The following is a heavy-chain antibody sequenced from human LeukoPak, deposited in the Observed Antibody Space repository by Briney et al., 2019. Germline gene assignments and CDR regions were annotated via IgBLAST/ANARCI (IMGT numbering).Heavy chain of an antibody. D-gene: IGHD2-21*01. CDR2: ISHSGST. CDR1: GDSFSSNDW. CDR3: ARAPDGVIEYFQY. Sequence: PSGTLSFTCAVSGDSFSSNDWWSWVRQPPGKGLEWIGEISHSGSTKYNPSLKSRVTMSIDKSKNQFSLNLRFVTAADTAVYYCARAPDGVIEYFQYWGQGTVVTVSS. J-gene: IGHJ1*01. V-gene: IGHV4-4*02.